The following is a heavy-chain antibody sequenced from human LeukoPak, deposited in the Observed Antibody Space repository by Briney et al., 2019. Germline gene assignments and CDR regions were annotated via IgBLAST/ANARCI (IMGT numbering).Heavy chain of an antibody. CDR2: ISYRGST. Sequence: SETLSFTCTVSGGFISSYYWSWIRQPPGKGVEGIGNISYRGSTNYNPSLKSRVTISVDTSKNQSSLELSSVTAADAAVYYCARQGSWYGAADWGQGTLVTVSS. D-gene: IGHD6-13*01. CDR1: GGFISSYY. J-gene: IGHJ4*02. V-gene: IGHV4-59*08. CDR3: ARQGSWYGAAD.